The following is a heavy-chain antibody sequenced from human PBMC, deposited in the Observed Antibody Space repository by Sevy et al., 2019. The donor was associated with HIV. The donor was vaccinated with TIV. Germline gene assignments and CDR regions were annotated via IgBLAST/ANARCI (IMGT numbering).Heavy chain of an antibody. CDR2: ITPNNGNT. CDR3: SRAPSGSQGPGQYFHH. D-gene: IGHD1-26*01. V-gene: IGHV1-18*01. CDR1: GYTFTNYH. Sequence: GSVKVSCKASGYTFTNYHITWVRQAPGQGLEWMGWITPNNGNTNYARRLQGRVTMTTDTSTATAYMELRSLRSDDTAVYYCSRAPSGSQGPGQYFHHWGQGTLVTVSS. J-gene: IGHJ1*01.